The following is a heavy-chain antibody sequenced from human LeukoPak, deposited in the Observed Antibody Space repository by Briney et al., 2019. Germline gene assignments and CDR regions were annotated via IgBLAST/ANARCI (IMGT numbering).Heavy chain of an antibody. Sequence: GGSLRLSCAASGFTFSSYDMHWVRQGTGKGLEWVSAIDTAGYTYYPGSVKGRFTISRENAKNSLYLQMNSLRSGDTAVYYCSRVNPEAEGFDYWGQGTLVTVSS. D-gene: IGHD6-13*01. J-gene: IGHJ4*02. V-gene: IGHV3-13*01. CDR2: IDTAGYT. CDR1: GFTFSSYD. CDR3: SRVNPEAEGFDY.